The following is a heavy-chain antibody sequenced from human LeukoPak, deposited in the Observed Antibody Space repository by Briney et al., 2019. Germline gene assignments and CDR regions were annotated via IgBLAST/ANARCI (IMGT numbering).Heavy chain of an antibody. Sequence: PSETLSLTCTVSGGSINNYYWSWIRQPAGKGLGWIGRIYTRGSTNYHPSLKSRVTMSVDTSKNHFSLKLSSVTAADTAVYYCARGRYCSADICSGGDAFDIWGQGTMVSFSA. CDR1: GGSINNYY. V-gene: IGHV4-4*07. CDR2: IYTRGST. D-gene: IGHD2-15*01. CDR3: ARGRYCSADICSGGDAFDI. J-gene: IGHJ3*02.